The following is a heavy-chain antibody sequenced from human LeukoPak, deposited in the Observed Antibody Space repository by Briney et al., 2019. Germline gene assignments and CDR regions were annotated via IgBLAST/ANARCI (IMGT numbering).Heavy chain of an antibody. J-gene: IGHJ4*02. V-gene: IGHV3-21*01. D-gene: IGHD3-10*01. CDR1: GFTFSSYS. Sequence: WGSLRLSCAASGFTFSSYSMNWVSQAPGKGLEWVSSISSSSSYIYYADSVKGRFTNSRDNAKNSLYLQMNSLRAEDTAVYYCARDLLNGVSDYWGQGTLVTVSS. CDR2: ISSSSSYI. CDR3: ARDLLNGVSDY.